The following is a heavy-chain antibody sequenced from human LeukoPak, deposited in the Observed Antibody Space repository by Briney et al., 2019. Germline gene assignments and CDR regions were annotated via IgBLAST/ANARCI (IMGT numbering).Heavy chain of an antibody. J-gene: IGHJ4*02. CDR2: VNTYNGNT. CDR1: DYTFIYYA. V-gene: IGHV1-18*01. CDR3: ARDLNPYYYDSIGYAGGIL. Sequence: ASVKVSCKASDYTFIYYAISWVRQAPGQGLEWMGWVNTYNGNTNYAQKLQGRVTMTTDTYTSTAYMELRSLRSDDTAVYYCARDLNPYYYDSIGYAGGILWGQGTLVTLSS. D-gene: IGHD3-22*01.